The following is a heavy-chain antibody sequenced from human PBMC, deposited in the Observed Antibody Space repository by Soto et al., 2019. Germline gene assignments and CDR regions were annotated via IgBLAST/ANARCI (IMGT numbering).Heavy chain of an antibody. Sequence: SETLSLTCNVSRGSISSNYWSWIPQAPGKGLEWIGNIYYSGSTNYNPSLKSRVTISVDTSKNQFSLKLSSVTAVDTAVYYCARYEYDYASGSNRGDRWGQGTIVTVSS. CDR1: RGSISSNY. CDR3: ARYEYDYASGSNRGDR. D-gene: IGHD3-10*01. J-gene: IGHJ3*01. V-gene: IGHV4-59*12. CDR2: IYYSGST.